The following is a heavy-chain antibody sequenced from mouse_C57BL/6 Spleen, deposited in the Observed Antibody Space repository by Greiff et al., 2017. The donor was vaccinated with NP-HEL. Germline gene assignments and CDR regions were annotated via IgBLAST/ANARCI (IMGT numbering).Heavy chain of an antibody. D-gene: IGHD2-1*01. CDR1: GYTFTSYW. J-gene: IGHJ4*01. CDR2: IDPNSGGT. Sequence: QVQLQQPGAELVKPGASVKLSCKASGYTFTSYWMHWVKQRPGRGLEWIGRIDPNSGGTKYNEKFKSKATLTVDTSSSTAYMQLSSLTSEDYAGYYCAPVYYDNYDAMDYWGQGTSVTVSS. V-gene: IGHV1-72*01. CDR3: APVYYDNYDAMDY.